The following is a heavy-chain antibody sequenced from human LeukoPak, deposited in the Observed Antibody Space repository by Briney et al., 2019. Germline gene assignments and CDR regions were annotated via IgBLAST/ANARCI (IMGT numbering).Heavy chain of an antibody. J-gene: IGHJ1*01. V-gene: IGHV3-33*01. CDR2: IWYDGSNK. CDR3: ARDYYDSSGTYEYFQH. CDR1: GFTFSSYG. Sequence: PGGSLRLSCAASGFTFSSYGMHWVRQAPGKGLEWVAVIWYDGSNKYYADSVKGRFTISRDNSKNTLYLQMNSLRAEDTAVYYCARDYYDSSGTYEYFQHWGQGTLVTVSS. D-gene: IGHD3-22*01.